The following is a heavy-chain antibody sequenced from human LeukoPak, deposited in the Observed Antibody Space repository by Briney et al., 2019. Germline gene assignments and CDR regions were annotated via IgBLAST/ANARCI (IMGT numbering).Heavy chain of an antibody. V-gene: IGHV3-11*04. CDR2: ISSSGSTI. D-gene: IGHD5-18*01. J-gene: IGHJ4*02. CDR3: ARDNSHSYGYGVWDY. Sequence: PGGSLRLSCAASGFTCSDYYMSWIRQAPGKGLEWVSYISSSGSTIYYADSVKGRFTISRDNAKNSLYLQMNSLRAGDTAAYYCARDNSHSYGYGVWDYWGQGTLVTVSS. CDR1: GFTCSDYY.